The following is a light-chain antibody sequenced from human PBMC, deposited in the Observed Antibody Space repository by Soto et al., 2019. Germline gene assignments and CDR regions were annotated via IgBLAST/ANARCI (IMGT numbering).Light chain of an antibody. CDR3: QQSYSTPIT. CDR2: AAS. V-gene: IGKV1-39*01. J-gene: IGKJ5*01. CDR1: QSITNY. Sequence: DIQMTQSPSSLSASVGDRVTITCRASQSITNYLNWYQQKPGKAPKLLIYAASTLQSGVPSRFSGSGSGTDFTLTISSLQPEDFATYYCQQSYSTPITFGQGTRPEIK.